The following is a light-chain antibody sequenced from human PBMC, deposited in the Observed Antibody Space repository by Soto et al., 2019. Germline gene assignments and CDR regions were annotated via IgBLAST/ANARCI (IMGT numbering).Light chain of an antibody. CDR3: QRYDTSPRT. Sequence: EIVLTQSPGTLSLSPGERATLSCRASQSVSSNSLAWYQQKRGQAPRLLIYGASSRSTGIPTRFSGSESGTDFTHTISSLEPEDFAVYYCQRYDTSPRTFGQGTKVEI. CDR2: GAS. V-gene: IGKV3-20*01. J-gene: IGKJ1*01. CDR1: QSVSSNS.